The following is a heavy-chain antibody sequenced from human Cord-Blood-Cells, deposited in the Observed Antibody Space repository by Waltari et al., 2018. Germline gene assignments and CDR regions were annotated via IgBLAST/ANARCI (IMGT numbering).Heavy chain of an antibody. CDR3: ARTDSSSSGFDYYGMDV. CDR2: IIAYNGNT. D-gene: IGHD6-6*01. J-gene: IGHJ6*02. CDR1: GYTFTSSG. Sequence: QVQLVQSGAEVKKPGASVKVSCKASGYTFTSSGISRVRPAPAQGLEWMGWIIAYNGNTNYAQKLQGRVTMTTDTSTSTAYMGLRSLRSDDTAVYYCARTDSSSSGFDYYGMDVWGQGTTVTVSS. V-gene: IGHV1-18*01.